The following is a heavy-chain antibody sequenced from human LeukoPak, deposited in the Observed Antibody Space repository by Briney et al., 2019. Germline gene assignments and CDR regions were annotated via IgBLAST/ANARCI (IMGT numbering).Heavy chain of an antibody. J-gene: IGHJ4*02. CDR2: ISGSAHKI. V-gene: IGHV3-23*01. D-gene: IGHD5-18*01. Sequence: PGGSLRLSCVASGITFSNYAVSWVRQAPEKGLDWVSVISGSAHKIRYADSVKGRFTISRDNSENIVYLQMNNLRVEGTAVYYCAGRVTGYSSGYVHWGQGTLVTVSS. CDR1: GITFSNYA. CDR3: AGRVTGYSSGYVH.